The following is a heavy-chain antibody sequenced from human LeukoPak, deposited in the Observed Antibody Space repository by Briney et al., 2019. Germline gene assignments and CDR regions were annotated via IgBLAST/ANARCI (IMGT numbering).Heavy chain of an antibody. Sequence: PGGSLRLSCAASGFTFDDYAMHWVRQAPGKGLEWVSLISWDGGSTYYADSVKGRFTISRDNSKNSLYLQMNSLRAEDTAFYYCAREIPNYYGTDVWGQGTTVTVSS. J-gene: IGHJ6*02. CDR2: ISWDGGST. CDR3: AREIPNYYGTDV. V-gene: IGHV3-43D*03. CDR1: GFTFDDYA.